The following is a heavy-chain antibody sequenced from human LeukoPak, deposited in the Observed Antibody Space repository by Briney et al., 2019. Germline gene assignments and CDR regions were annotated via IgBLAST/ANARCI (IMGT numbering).Heavy chain of an antibody. Sequence: GGSLRLSCAASGFTFDDYAMHWVRQAPGKGLEWVSGISWNSGSIGYADSVKGRFTISRDNAKNSLYLQMNSLRAEDTALYYCAKDPFSSPSAFDIWGQGTMLTVSS. CDR2: ISWNSGSI. CDR1: GFTFDDYA. J-gene: IGHJ3*02. CDR3: AKDPFSSPSAFDI. D-gene: IGHD2-2*01. V-gene: IGHV3-9*01.